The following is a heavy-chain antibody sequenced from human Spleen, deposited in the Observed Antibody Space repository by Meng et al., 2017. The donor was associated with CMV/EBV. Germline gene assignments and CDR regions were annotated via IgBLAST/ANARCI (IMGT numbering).Heavy chain of an antibody. CDR2: VSTSGSYR. V-gene: IGHV3-21*01. CDR3: VKDWGSGSSSWSFEY. CDR1: GFTFSSYD. J-gene: IGHJ4*02. Sequence: GGSLRLSCAASGFTFSSYDMNWVRQAPGKRLEWVSSVSTSGSYRYYSDSAKGRFTISRDNAKNSLYLQMNSLRVEGTAVYYFVKDWGSGSSSWSFEYWGQGTLVTVSS. D-gene: IGHD2-15*01.